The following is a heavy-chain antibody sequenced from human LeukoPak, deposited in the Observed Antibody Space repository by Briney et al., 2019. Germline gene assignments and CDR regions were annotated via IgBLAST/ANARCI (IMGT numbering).Heavy chain of an antibody. CDR2: ISNSGGST. CDR1: GFTFSTYA. V-gene: IGHV3-23*01. Sequence: GGSLRLSCAGSGFTFSTYAMSWVRQAPGKGLEWVSGISNSGGSTPYADSVKGRFTVSRDNSKNTLYLQMNSLRADDTAVYYCAKDRPTVYSSSWLHFLDSWGQGTLVTVSS. D-gene: IGHD6-13*01. J-gene: IGHJ4*02. CDR3: AKDRPTVYSSSWLHFLDS.